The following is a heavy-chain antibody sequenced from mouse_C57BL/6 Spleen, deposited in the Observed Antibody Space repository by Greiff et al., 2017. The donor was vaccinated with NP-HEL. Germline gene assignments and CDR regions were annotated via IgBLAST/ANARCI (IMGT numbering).Heavy chain of an antibody. CDR3: ARGGYDGYYGDYFDY. CDR2: INPNNGGT. Sequence: EVQLQESGPELVKPGASVKIPCKASGYTFTDYNMDWVKQSHGKSLEWIGDINPNNGGTIYNQKFKGKATLTVDKSSSTAYMELRSLTSEDTAVYYCARGGYDGYYGDYFDYWGQGTTLTVSS. CDR1: GYTFTDYN. J-gene: IGHJ2*01. D-gene: IGHD2-3*01. V-gene: IGHV1-18*01.